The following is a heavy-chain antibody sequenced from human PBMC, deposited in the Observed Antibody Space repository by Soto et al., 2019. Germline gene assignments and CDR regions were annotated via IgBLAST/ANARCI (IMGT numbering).Heavy chain of an antibody. CDR1: GFTFSSYA. J-gene: IGHJ4*02. V-gene: IGHV3-30-3*01. CDR2: ISYDGSNK. D-gene: IGHD2-2*01. CDR3: ARGPSSLTRFDY. Sequence: GGSLRLSCAASGFTFSSYAMHGVRQAPGKGLEWVAVISYDGSNKYYADSVKGRFTISRDNSKNTLYLQMNSLRAEHTAVYYCARGPSSLTRFDYWGQGTLVTVSS.